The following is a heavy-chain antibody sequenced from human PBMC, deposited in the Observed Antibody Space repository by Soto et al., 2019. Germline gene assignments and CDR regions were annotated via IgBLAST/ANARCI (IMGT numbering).Heavy chain of an antibody. D-gene: IGHD2-15*01. CDR1: GFTFSSYA. V-gene: IGHV3-23*01. Sequence: LRLSCAASGFTFSSYAMSWVRQAPGKGLEWVSAISGSGGSTYYAGSVKGWFTISRDNSKNTLYLQMNSLRAEDTAVYYCAKGNSRRVFDYWGQGTLLTVSS. CDR3: AKGNSRRVFDY. CDR2: ISGSGGST. J-gene: IGHJ4*02.